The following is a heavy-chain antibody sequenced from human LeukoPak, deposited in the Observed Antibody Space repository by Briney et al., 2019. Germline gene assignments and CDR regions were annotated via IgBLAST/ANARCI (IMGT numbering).Heavy chain of an antibody. CDR2: INPNCGGT. V-gene: IGHV1-2*02. J-gene: IGHJ4*02. Sequence: ASVKVSCKASGYTFTGYYMHWVRQAPGQGLEWMGWINPNCGGTNYAQKFQGRVTMTRDTSISTAYMELSRLRSDDTAVYYCARGRSGRYFDWLLKLDNDYWGQGTLVTVSS. CDR1: GYTFTGYY. CDR3: ARGRSGRYFDWLLKLDNDY. D-gene: IGHD3-9*01.